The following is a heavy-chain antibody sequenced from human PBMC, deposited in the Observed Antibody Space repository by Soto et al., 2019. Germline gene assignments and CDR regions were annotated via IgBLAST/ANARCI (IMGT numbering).Heavy chain of an antibody. J-gene: IGHJ5*02. D-gene: IGHD6-13*01. CDR2: IWYDGSNK. Sequence: GGSLRLSCAASGFTFSSYGMHWVRQAPGKGLEWVAVIWYDGSNKYYADSVKGRFTISRDNSKNTLYLQMNSLRAEDTAVYYCARARYSRIWYRFAPWGQEPWVT. V-gene: IGHV3-33*01. CDR1: GFTFSSYG. CDR3: ARARYSRIWYRFAP.